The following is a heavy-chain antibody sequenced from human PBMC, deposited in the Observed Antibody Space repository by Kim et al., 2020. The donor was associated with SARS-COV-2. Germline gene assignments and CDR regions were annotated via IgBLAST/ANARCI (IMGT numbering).Heavy chain of an antibody. V-gene: IGHV4-39*07. CDR3: ARPVAGYFRSFDP. Sequence: YNPSRTSRVTISVDTSKNQFSLKLSSVTAADTAVYYCARPVAGYFRSFDPWGQGTLVTVSS. D-gene: IGHD6-19*01. J-gene: IGHJ5*02.